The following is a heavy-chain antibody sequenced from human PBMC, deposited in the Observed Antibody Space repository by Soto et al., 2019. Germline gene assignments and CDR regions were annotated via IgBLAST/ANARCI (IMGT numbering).Heavy chain of an antibody. V-gene: IGHV1-3*05. CDR3: ARVSGYYFLDY. CDR2: INARNGNT. J-gene: IGHJ4*02. D-gene: IGHD5-12*01. Sequence: QVQLVQSGAEEKKPGASVKVSCKASGYTFTNYAMHWVRQAPGQRLEWMGWINARNGNTKYSQKFQGRVTITSDTSASTAYMELSSLRSEDTAVYYCARVSGYYFLDYWGQGTLVTVSS. CDR1: GYTFTNYA.